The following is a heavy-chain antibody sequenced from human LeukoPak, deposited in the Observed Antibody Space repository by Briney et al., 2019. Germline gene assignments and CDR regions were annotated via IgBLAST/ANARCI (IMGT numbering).Heavy chain of an antibody. Sequence: PGRSLRLSCAASGFTFSSYGMHWVRQAPGKGLEWVAVIWYDGSNKYYADSVKGRFTISRDNSKNTLYLQMNSLRAEDTAVYYCAFGRYYGSGSYDYYYMDVWGKGTTVTVSS. J-gene: IGHJ6*03. CDR1: GFTFSSYG. D-gene: IGHD3-10*01. V-gene: IGHV3-33*01. CDR3: AFGRYYGSGSYDYYYMDV. CDR2: IWYDGSNK.